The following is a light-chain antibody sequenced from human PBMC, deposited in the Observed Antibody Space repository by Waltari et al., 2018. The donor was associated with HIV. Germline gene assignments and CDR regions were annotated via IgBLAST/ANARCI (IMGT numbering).Light chain of an antibody. V-gene: IGLV1-40*01. J-gene: IGLJ2*01. Sequence: QSVLTPPPSVSGAPGQRVTISCTGRRSNIGAGYDVHCYQQLPGTAPKLLIYANINRPSGVPDRFSGSKSGSSASLAITGLQAEDEAHYYCQSFDSSLTTSGVIFGGGTKLTVL. CDR2: ANI. CDR1: RSNIGAGYD. CDR3: QSFDSSLTTSGVI.